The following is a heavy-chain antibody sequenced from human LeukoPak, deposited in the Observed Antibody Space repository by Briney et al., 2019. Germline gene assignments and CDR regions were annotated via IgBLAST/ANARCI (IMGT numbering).Heavy chain of an antibody. D-gene: IGHD6-13*01. CDR3: ARDFGPLGSWSIDY. V-gene: IGHV3-11*06. Sequence: GGPVRLSCAASGFTFSDYYMSWTRLAPGKGLEWVSYISSSNRYTNYADSVKGRFTISRDNAKNSLYLQMNSLRDEDSAVYYCARDFGPLGSWSIDYWGPGNLGSVSS. CDR1: GFTFSDYY. J-gene: IGHJ4*02. CDR2: ISSSNRYT.